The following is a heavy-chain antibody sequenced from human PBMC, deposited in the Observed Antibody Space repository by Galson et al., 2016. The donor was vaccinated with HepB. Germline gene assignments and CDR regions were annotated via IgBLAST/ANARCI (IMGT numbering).Heavy chain of an antibody. CDR3: AREGDCGGGSCFGY. J-gene: IGHJ4*02. CDR1: GYTFTTYF. Sequence: SVKVSCKASGYTFTTYFMHWLRQAPGQGLEWMGIIDPTGGSTTYAQKFQGRVTMIRDTSTRIVHMELSSLRSEDTAVYYCAREGDCGGGSCFGYWGQGTLVTVSS. V-gene: IGHV1-46*01. D-gene: IGHD2-15*01. CDR2: IDPTGGST.